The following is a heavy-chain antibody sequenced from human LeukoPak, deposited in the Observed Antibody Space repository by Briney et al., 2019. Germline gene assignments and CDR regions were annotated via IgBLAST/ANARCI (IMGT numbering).Heavy chain of an antibody. J-gene: IGHJ4*02. CDR2: ISSSGSTI. Sequence: GGSLRLSCAASGFTFSSYEMNWVRQAPGKGLEWVSYISSSGSTIYYADSAKGRFTISRDNAKKSLYLQMVDLRLDDTAIYYCARGPTLASWGQGTLVTVSS. CDR3: ARGPTLAS. V-gene: IGHV3-48*03. CDR1: GFTFSSYE.